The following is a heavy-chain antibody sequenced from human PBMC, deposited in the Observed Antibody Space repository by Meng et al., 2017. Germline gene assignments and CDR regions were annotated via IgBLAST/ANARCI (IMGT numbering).Heavy chain of an antibody. Sequence: GESLKISCAASGFTVSSNYMSWVRQAPGKGLEWVSVIYSGGSTYYADSVKGRFTISRDNSKNTLYLQMNSLRAEDTAVYYCARATRDSSSWYGFDPWGQGTLVTAPQ. CDR3: ARATRDSSSWYGFDP. CDR2: IYSGGST. V-gene: IGHV3-66*02. D-gene: IGHD6-13*01. CDR1: GFTVSSNY. J-gene: IGHJ5*02.